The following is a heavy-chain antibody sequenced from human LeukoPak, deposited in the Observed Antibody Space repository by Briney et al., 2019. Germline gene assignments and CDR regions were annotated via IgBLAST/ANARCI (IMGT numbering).Heavy chain of an antibody. J-gene: IGHJ3*02. Sequence: GGSLRLSCAASGFTFSTYAMSWVRQAPGKGLEWVSSISSSSSYIYYADSVKGRFTISRDNAKNSLYLQMNSLRAEDTAVYYCARDHDYGDPPSAFDIWGQGTMVTVYS. CDR1: GFTFSTYA. D-gene: IGHD4-17*01. V-gene: IGHV3-21*01. CDR3: ARDHDYGDPPSAFDI. CDR2: ISSSSSYI.